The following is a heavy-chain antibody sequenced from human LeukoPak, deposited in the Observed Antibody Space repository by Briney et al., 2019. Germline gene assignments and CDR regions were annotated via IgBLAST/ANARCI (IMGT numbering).Heavy chain of an antibody. CDR2: INHSGST. CDR1: GGSFSGYY. D-gene: IGHD3-10*01. V-gene: IGHV4-34*01. Sequence: SETLSLTCAVYGGSFSGYYWSWIRQPPGKGLEWIGEINHSGSTNYNPSLKSRVTISVDTSKNQFSLKLTSVTAADTAVYYCARAITMVRGGTYYYYMDVWGKGATVTVSS. CDR3: ARAITMVRGGTYYYYMDV. J-gene: IGHJ6*03.